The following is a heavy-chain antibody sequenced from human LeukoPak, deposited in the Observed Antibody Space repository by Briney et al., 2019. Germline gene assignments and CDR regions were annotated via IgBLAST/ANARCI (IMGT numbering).Heavy chain of an antibody. V-gene: IGHV1-24*01. CDR3: ATAKLMVVAATDSYYGMDV. J-gene: IGHJ6*02. CDR2: FDPEDGET. CDR1: GYTLTELS. Sequence: GASVKVSCKVSGYTLTELSMHWVRQAPGKGLEWVGGFDPEDGETIYAQKFQGRVTMTEDTSTDTAYMELSSLRSEDTAVYYCATAKLMVVAATDSYYGMDVWGPGTTVTVSS. D-gene: IGHD2-15*01.